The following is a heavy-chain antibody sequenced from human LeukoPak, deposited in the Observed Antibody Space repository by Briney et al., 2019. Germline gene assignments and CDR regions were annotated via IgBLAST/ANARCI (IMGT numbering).Heavy chain of an antibody. Sequence: GGSLRLSCAASGFTFNSCAMHWVRQAPGKGLEWVAVVSSDESIKFYGDSVKGRFTISRDNSKNTLYLQMSSLRAEDTAVYYCVKRDYGDYAEYFQHWGQGTLVTVSS. CDR2: VSSDESIK. CDR3: VKRDYGDYAEYFQH. D-gene: IGHD4-17*01. CDR1: GFTFNSCA. V-gene: IGHV3-30*18. J-gene: IGHJ1*01.